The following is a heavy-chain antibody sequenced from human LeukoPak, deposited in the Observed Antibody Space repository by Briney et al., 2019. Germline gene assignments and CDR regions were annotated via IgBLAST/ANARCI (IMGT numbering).Heavy chain of an antibody. CDR1: GFTFSSYG. Sequence: GSLRLSCAASGFTFSSYGMHWVRQAPGKGLEWVAVIWYDGSNKYYADSVKGRFTISRDNSKNTLYLQMNNLRAEDTAIYYCAKKMGTGSSQERGTFDYWGQGTLVTVSS. CDR3: AKKMGTGSSQERGTFDY. D-gene: IGHD2-2*01. CDR2: IWYDGSNK. J-gene: IGHJ4*02. V-gene: IGHV3-33*06.